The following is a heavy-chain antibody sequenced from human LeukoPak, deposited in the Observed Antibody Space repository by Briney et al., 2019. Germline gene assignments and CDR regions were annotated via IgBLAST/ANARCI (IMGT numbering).Heavy chain of an antibody. J-gene: IGHJ4*02. V-gene: IGHV4-30-2*01. CDR1: GGSISSGGYY. CDR2: IYHSGST. CDR3: ARDRRCSGGSCFDY. D-gene: IGHD2-15*01. Sequence: SETLSLTCTVSGGSISSGGYYWSWIRQPPGKGLEWIGYIYHSGSTYYNPSLKSRVTISVDRSKNQFSLKLSSVTAADTAVHYCARDRRCSGGSCFDYWGQGTLVTVSS.